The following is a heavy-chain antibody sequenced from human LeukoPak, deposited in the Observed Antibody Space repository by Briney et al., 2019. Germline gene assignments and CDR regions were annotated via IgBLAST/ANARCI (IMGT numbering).Heavy chain of an antibody. CDR2: IYDSWNT. CDR3: ARDQIGYGLDY. CDR1: SGSINNHY. Sequence: SEILSLTCIVSSGSINNHYWRWIRQPPGKGLEWVKYIYDSWNTNYNPSLKSRVTISIDTSKNQFCLDLTSVTAADTAVYYCARDQIGYGLDYWGQGTLVTVSS. J-gene: IGHJ4*02. D-gene: IGHD5-18*01. V-gene: IGHV4-59*11.